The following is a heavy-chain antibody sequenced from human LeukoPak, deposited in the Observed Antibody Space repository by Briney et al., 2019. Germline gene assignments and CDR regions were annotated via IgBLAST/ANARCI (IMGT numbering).Heavy chain of an antibody. J-gene: IGHJ4*02. CDR2: IYTSGSI. D-gene: IGHD4-17*01. CDR3: ARVSSSVTHFDY. Sequence: SETLSLTCTVSGGSISNYYWAWIRQPAGRGLEWIGRIYTSGSISYNPSLKSRVTMSVDTSKNQFSLKLISVTAADTAVYYCARVSSSVTHFDYWGQGTLVTVSS. V-gene: IGHV4-4*07. CDR1: GGSISNYY.